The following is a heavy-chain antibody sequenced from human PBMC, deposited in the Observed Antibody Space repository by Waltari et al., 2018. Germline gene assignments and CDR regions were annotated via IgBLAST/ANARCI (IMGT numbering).Heavy chain of an antibody. D-gene: IGHD2-15*01. CDR2: IYPGGDT. V-gene: IGHV4-39*02. CDR3: ARRGDWLPLDAFDI. J-gene: IGHJ3*02. Sequence: QLQLQESGPGLVQSPETLSPTCTVSGGPLSRRAYYWVGLRQPPGKELEWIGSIYPGGDTYYHSSLESRVRLSVDRSSNHFSMRLRSVTAADTAVYYCARRGDWLPLDAFDIWGQGTVVTVSS. CDR1: GGPLSRRAYY.